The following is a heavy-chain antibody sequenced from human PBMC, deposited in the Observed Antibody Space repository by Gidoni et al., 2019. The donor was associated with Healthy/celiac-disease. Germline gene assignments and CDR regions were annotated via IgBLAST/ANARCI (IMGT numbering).Heavy chain of an antibody. CDR3: AKIRWLRGYYFDY. D-gene: IGHD5-12*01. CDR1: GITFSSYA. J-gene: IGHJ4*02. Sequence: EVQLLESGGGLVQPGGSLRLSCAASGITFSSYAMSCVRQAPGQGLEWVSAISGSGSSTYYADSVKGRFTISRDNSKNTLYLQMNSLRAEDTAVYYCAKIRWLRGYYFDYWGQGTLVTVSS. V-gene: IGHV3-23*01. CDR2: ISGSGSST.